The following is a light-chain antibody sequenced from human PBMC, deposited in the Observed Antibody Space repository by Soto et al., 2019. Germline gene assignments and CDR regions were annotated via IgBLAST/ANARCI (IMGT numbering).Light chain of an antibody. CDR1: QSVGNK. CDR3: QQYNTWRSIT. J-gene: IGKJ5*01. V-gene: IGKV3-15*01. CDR2: DTS. Sequence: EIVVTQSPATLSVSAGERVTLSCRASQSVGNKVAWNQQKPGQAPRLLIYDTSTRATGIPARFSGSGFGTGFTLTITSQQSEDFAIYHCQQYNTWRSITFGQGTHWRL.